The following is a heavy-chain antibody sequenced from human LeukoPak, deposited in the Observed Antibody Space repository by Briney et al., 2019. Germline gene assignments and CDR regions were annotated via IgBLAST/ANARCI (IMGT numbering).Heavy chain of an antibody. Sequence: SETLSLTCAVYSGSFSNYYWTWIRQPPEKGLEWIGEINHSGSTNYNPSLKSRVTISVDTSKNQFSLKLSSVTAADTAVYYCARGYLSRDITIFGVVIINGDAFDIWGQGTMVTVSS. CDR2: INHSGST. J-gene: IGHJ3*02. D-gene: IGHD3-3*01. CDR3: ARGYLSRDITIFGVVIINGDAFDI. CDR1: SGSFSNYY. V-gene: IGHV4-34*01.